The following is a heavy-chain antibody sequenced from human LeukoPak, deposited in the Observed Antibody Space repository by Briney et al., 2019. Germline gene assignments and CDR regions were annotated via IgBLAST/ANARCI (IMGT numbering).Heavy chain of an antibody. CDR3: AGSGYDFWSGQNPFDI. CDR1: GFTFTSSA. V-gene: IGHV1-58*02. J-gene: IGHJ3*02. CDR2: IFVGSGNT. Sequence: SVKVSCKASGFTFTSSAMQWVRQARGQRLEWIGWIFVGSGNTNYAQKFQERVTITRDISTSTAYMELRRLRSEGTAVYYCAGSGYDFWSGQNPFDIWGQGTMVTVSS. D-gene: IGHD3-3*01.